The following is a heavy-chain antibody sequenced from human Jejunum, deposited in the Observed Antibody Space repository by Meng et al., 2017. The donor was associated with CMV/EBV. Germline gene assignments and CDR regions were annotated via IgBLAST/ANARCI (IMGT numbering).Heavy chain of an antibody. D-gene: IGHD2-21*02. J-gene: IGHJ4*02. CDR2: IYGGGSKK. CDR3: AKDTVPDSRFNFDH. V-gene: IGHV3-23*03. Sequence: GFVFSGYSMSWVRLAPGKGLEWVSIIYGGGSKKIYADSVKGRFTIPRDDSKNMLYLQMDSLRVEDTALYFCAKDTVPDSRFNFDHWGRGTLVTVSS. CDR1: GFVFSGYS.